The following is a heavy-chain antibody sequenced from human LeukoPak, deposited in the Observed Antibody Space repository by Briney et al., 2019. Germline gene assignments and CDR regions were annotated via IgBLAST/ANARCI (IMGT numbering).Heavy chain of an antibody. CDR2: INPNSGGT. J-gene: IGHJ4*02. V-gene: IGHV1-2*02. D-gene: IGHD2-2*01. CDR3: ARTNHPIVVPASAVGY. Sequence: GASVKVSCKASGYTFTSYAMNWVRQAPGQGLEWMGWINPNSGGTNYAQKFQGRVTMTRDTSISTAYMELSRLRSDDTAVYYCARTNHPIVVPASAVGYWGQGTLVTVSS. CDR1: GYTFTSYA.